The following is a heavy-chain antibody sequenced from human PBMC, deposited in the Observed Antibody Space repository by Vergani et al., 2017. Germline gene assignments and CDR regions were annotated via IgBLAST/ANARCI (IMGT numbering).Heavy chain of an antibody. D-gene: IGHD3-10*01. J-gene: IGHJ4*02. CDR2: VKWNGDSL. CDR1: GFTFGEYD. CDR3: ARRGSGNTYYFDY. V-gene: IGHV3-20*04. Sequence: EVQLVESGGGVGRAGGSLRLLCAGSGFTFGEYDMEWGRQAPGKGLEWVSRVKWNGDSLVYADSVKGRFTISRDNAKNSLYLQMTSLRAEDTAFYYCARRGSGNTYYFDYWGQGALVTVSS.